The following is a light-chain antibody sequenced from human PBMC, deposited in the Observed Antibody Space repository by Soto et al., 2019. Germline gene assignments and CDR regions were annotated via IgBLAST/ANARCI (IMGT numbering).Light chain of an antibody. CDR2: GAS. CDR3: QQFNNWPVT. J-gene: IGKJ4*01. Sequence: EVVMTQSPATLSVSPGEGATLSCRASQTINSALAWYQQKPGRAPRLLIDGASTRATGIPARFSGSGSGTEFTLTISSLQSEDFAVYYCQQFNNWPVTFGGGTKVEIK. CDR1: QTINSA. V-gene: IGKV3-15*01.